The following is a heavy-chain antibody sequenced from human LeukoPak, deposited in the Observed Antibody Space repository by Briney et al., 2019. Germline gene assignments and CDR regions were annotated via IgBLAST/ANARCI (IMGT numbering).Heavy chain of an antibody. CDR1: KFNFNNYG. CDR3: AKDPNGDYIGAFDI. V-gene: IGHV3-23*01. D-gene: IGHD4-17*01. J-gene: IGHJ3*02. CDR2: ISGSGGST. Sequence: GGSLRLSCTTSKFNFNNYGMTWVHQAPGKGLVWVSSISGSGGSTQYAPSVQGRFTISRDNSKNTLYLQMNSLRAEDTAVYYCAKDPNGDYIGAFDIWGQGTMVTVSS.